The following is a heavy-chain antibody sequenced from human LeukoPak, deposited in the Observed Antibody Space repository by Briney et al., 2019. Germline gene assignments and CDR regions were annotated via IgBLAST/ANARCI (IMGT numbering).Heavy chain of an antibody. CDR3: ARTRYYYNSRSYGAPYYFDY. Sequence: SETLSLTCTASGGSISSHYWSWLRQPPGKGLEWIGYIFYSGSTNYNPSLKSRVTISVDTSKNQFSLKLSSVTAADTAVYYCARTRYYYNSRSYGAPYYFDYWGQGTLVTVSS. CDR2: IFYSGST. CDR1: GGSISSHY. V-gene: IGHV4-59*08. D-gene: IGHD3-10*01. J-gene: IGHJ4*02.